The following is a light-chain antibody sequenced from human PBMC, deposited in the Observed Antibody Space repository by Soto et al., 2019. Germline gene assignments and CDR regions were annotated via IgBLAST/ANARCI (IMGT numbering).Light chain of an antibody. CDR1: SGHSSYT. CDR2: LEGTGDY. Sequence: QSVLTQSSSASASLRSSVKLTCTLSSGHSSYTIALHQQQPGKAPRYLIKLEGTGDYNKGSGVPDRFSASSSGADRYLSISNPQSEDEAYYYCETWDSKSWVFGGGTKLTVL. CDR3: ETWDSKSWV. J-gene: IGLJ3*02. V-gene: IGLV4-60*03.